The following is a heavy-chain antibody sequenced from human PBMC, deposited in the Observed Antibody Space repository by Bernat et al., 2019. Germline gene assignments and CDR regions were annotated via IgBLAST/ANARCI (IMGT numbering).Heavy chain of an antibody. V-gene: IGHV3-74*01. CDR3: ARDLVGARYLVY. CDR1: GFTFSSYW. J-gene: IGHJ4*02. Sequence: EVQLVESGGGLVQPGGSLRLSCTASGFTFSSYWMHWVRQAPGKGLVWVSRISSDGSDTDYADSVKGRFTISRDNAEYTLYLQMNSLRAEDTAVYYCARDLVGARYLVYWGQGTLVTVSS. CDR2: ISSDGSDT. D-gene: IGHD2-8*02.